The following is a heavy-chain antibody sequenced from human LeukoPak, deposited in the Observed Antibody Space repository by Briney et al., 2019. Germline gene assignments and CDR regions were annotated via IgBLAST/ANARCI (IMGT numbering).Heavy chain of an antibody. J-gene: IGHJ4*02. V-gene: IGHV1-2*02. Sequence: ASVKVSCKASGCTFTGYYMHWVRQAPGQGLEWMGWINPNSGGTNYAQKFQGRVTMTRDTSISTAYMELSRLRSDDTAVYYCARVLTSGWYRYFDYWGQGTLVTVSS. CDR1: GCTFTGYY. CDR2: INPNSGGT. D-gene: IGHD6-19*01. CDR3: ARVLTSGWYRYFDY.